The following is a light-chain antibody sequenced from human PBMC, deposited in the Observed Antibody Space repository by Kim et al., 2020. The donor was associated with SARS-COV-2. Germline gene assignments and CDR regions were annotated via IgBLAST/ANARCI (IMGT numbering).Light chain of an antibody. Sequence: DIQIIQSPSSLSASVGDRVTITCRTSQRISSSLNWYQQKPGTAPKLLIYAASGLQSGVPSRFSGSGSGTDFTLTINGLQPEDFATYFCQQSYTFPRTFGQGTKVDIK. CDR3: QQSYTFPRT. J-gene: IGKJ1*01. CDR2: AAS. CDR1: QRISSS. V-gene: IGKV1-39*01.